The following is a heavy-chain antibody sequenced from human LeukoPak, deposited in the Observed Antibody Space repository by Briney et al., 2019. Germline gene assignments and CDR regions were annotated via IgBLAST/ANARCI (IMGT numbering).Heavy chain of an antibody. CDR2: INQDGSEK. J-gene: IGHJ4*02. CDR1: GFTFNIYW. Sequence: GGSLRLSCAASGFTFNIYWMSWVRQTPGKGLEWVANINQDGSEKYYVDSVKGRFTISRDNARNSLYLQMNSLRTEDTSVYYCAKLLIPYYYDSSGAAYYFDYWGQGTLVTVSS. V-gene: IGHV3-7*01. CDR3: AKLLIPYYYDSSGAAYYFDY. D-gene: IGHD3-22*01.